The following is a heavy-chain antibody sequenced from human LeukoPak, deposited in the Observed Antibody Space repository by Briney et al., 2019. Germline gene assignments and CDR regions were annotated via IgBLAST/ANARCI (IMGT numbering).Heavy chain of an antibody. CDR3: ARDRGIAARRIDY. J-gene: IGHJ4*02. V-gene: IGHV3-21*01. Sequence: GGSLRLSCAASGFTFSSFSMNWVRQAPGKGLEWVSSISSSSSYIYYADSVKGRFTISRDNAKNSLYLQMNSLRAEDTAVYYCARDRGIAARRIDYWGQGTLVTVSS. D-gene: IGHD6-6*01. CDR2: ISSSSSYI. CDR1: GFTFSSFS.